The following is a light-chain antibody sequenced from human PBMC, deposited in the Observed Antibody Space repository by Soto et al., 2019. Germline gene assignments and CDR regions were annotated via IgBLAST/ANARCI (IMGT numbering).Light chain of an antibody. Sequence: DIQLTQSPSFLSASVGDRVTITCRASQGISSYLAWYQQKPGKAPNLLIYAASTLQIGVPSRFRGSGSGTEFTLTLSSLQPEDFATYYCQHLNGYPLTFGGGTKVEIK. CDR3: QHLNGYPLT. J-gene: IGKJ4*01. V-gene: IGKV1-9*01. CDR1: QGISSY. CDR2: AAS.